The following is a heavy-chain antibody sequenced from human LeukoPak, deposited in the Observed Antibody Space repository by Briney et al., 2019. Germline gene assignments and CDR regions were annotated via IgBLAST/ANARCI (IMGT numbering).Heavy chain of an antibody. V-gene: IGHV3-9*01. Sequence: GGSLRLSCVASGFNFEDYAMHWVRQRPGKGLEWVSGISWSSDNLGYADSVKGRFTISRDNSKSTLYLQMNSLRGDDTALYYCVQDRAAVDGWGPGTLVVVSS. D-gene: IGHD6-13*01. CDR1: GFNFEDYA. CDR2: ISWSSDNL. CDR3: VQDRAAVDG. J-gene: IGHJ4*02.